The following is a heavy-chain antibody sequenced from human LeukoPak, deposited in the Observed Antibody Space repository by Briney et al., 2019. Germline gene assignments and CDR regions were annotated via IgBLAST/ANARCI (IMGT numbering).Heavy chain of an antibody. J-gene: IGHJ4*02. Sequence: ASVKVSCKVSGYTLTELSMHWVRQAPGKGLEWMGGFDPEDGETIYAQKFQGRVTMTEDTSTDTAHMELSSLRSEDTAVYYCATGRYYYDSSGYRLSYWGQGTLVTVSS. V-gene: IGHV1-24*01. CDR3: ATGRYYYDSSGYRLSY. CDR1: GYTLTELS. D-gene: IGHD3-22*01. CDR2: FDPEDGET.